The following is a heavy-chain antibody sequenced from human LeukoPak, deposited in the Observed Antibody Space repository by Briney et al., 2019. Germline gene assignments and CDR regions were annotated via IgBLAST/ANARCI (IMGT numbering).Heavy chain of an antibody. CDR2: INHSGST. D-gene: IGHD6-19*01. CDR3: ANRAVVGTSLHAP. CDR1: GGSFSGYY. V-gene: IGHV4-34*01. Sequence: SETLSLTCAVYGGSFSGYYWSWIRQPPGKGLEWIGEINHSGSTNYNPSLKSRVTISVDTSKNQFSLKLSSVTAADTAVYYCANRAVVGTSLHAPWGQGTLVTVSS. J-gene: IGHJ4*02.